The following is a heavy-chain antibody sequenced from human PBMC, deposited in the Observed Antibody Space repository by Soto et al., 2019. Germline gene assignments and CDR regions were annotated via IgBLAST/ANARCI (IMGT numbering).Heavy chain of an antibody. D-gene: IGHD3-22*01. V-gene: IGHV4-30-4*01. J-gene: IGHJ4*02. CDR1: GGSISSGDYY. CDR2: ISYSGST. Sequence: SETLSLPCTVSGGSISSGDYYWNWIRQPPGKGLEWIGYISYSGSTYYNPSLKSRVTISGGTAKQQFSLRVSSVTAADTAVYYCARSPYDTFDYWGQGTLVPVSS. CDR3: ARSPYDTFDY.